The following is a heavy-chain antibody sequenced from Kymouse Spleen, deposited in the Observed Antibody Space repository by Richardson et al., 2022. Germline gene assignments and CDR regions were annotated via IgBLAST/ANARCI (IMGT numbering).Heavy chain of an antibody. CDR2: IYYSGST. CDR3: ARDSDFWSGYYYGMDV. CDR1: GGSISSSSYY. D-gene: IGHD3-3*01. J-gene: IGHJ6*02. Sequence: QLQLQESGPGLVKPSETLSLTCTVSGGSISSSSYYWGWIRQPPGKGLEWIGSIYYSGSTYYNPSLKSRVTISVDTSKNQFSLKLSSVTAADTAVYYCARDSDFWSGYYYGMDVWGQGTTVTVSS. V-gene: IGHV4-39*01.